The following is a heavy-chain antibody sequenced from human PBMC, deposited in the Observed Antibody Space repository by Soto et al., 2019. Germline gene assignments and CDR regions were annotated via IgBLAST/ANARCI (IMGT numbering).Heavy chain of an antibody. Sequence: QGQLVQSGAEVKKPGASVKVSCKASGYTFTSYGISWVRQAPGQGLEWMGWISAKKGNTKYAQKFQGRVTMTTDTPTRTAYMELRSLRSDDTAVYYCAREILSPDFYFHGMDVWGQGTTVTVSS. CDR3: AREILSPDFYFHGMDV. D-gene: IGHD2-15*01. CDR2: ISAKKGNT. CDR1: GYTFTSYG. J-gene: IGHJ6*02. V-gene: IGHV1-18*04.